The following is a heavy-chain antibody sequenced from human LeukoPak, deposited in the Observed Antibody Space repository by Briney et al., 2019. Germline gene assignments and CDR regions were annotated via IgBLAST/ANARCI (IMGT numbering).Heavy chain of an antibody. V-gene: IGHV1-2*02. CDR2: INPNSGGT. Sequence: ASVKVSCKASGYTFTGYYMHWVRQAPGQGLEWMGWINPNSGGTNYAQKFQGRVTMTRDTSTSTAYMELSRLRSDDTAVYYCARTRYCGGISCYYIDYWGQGTLVTVSA. J-gene: IGHJ4*02. D-gene: IGHD2-2*01. CDR3: ARTRYCGGISCYYIDY. CDR1: GYTFTGYY.